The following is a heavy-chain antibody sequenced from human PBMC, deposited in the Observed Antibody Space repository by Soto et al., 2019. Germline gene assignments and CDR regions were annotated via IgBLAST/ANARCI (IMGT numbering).Heavy chain of an antibody. CDR1: GFTFSDYY. J-gene: IGHJ3*02. Sequence: VQLLESGGGLVKPGGSLRLSCAASGFTFSDYYMTWFRQAQGKGLEWVSYIRSRRSSIYYVDSVKGRFTISRDNTKNSLFLQLNSLRAEDTAVYYCARSLCSGGNCYVGRGDCAFDIWGQGTMVTVSS. D-gene: IGHD2-15*01. CDR2: IRSRRSSI. V-gene: IGHV3-11*01. CDR3: ARSLCSGGNCYVGRGDCAFDI.